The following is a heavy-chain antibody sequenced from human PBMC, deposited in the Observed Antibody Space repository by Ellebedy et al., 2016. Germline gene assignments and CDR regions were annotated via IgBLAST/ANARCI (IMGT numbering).Heavy chain of an antibody. J-gene: IGHJ4*02. CDR2: ISGSGGST. CDR1: GFTFDDYA. D-gene: IGHD6-19*01. V-gene: IGHV3-23*01. CDR3: AKDKGSSGWYTPFDY. Sequence: GESLKISXAASGFTFDDYALHWVRQAPGKGLEWVSGISGSGGSTYYADSVKGRFTISRDNSKNTLYLQMNSLRAEDTAVYYCAKDKGSSGWYTPFDYWGQGTLVTVSS.